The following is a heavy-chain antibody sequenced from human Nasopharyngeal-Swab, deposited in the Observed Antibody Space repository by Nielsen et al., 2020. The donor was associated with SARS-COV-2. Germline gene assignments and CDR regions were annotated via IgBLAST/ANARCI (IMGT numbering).Heavy chain of an antibody. D-gene: IGHD4-17*01. Sequence: SETLSLTCTVSGGSISSYYWSWIRQPPGKGLEWIGYIYYSGSTNYNPSLKSRVTISVDTSKNQFSLKLSSVTAADTAVYYCARHTVATPISHYFDYWGQGTLVTASS. CDR1: GGSISSYY. V-gene: IGHV4-59*08. CDR2: IYYSGST. CDR3: ARHTVATPISHYFDY. J-gene: IGHJ4*02.